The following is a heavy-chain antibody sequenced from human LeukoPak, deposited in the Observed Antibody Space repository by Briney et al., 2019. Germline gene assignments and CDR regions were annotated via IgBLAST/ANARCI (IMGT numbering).Heavy chain of an antibody. CDR2: INHSGST. J-gene: IGHJ6*02. CDR3: ARVVITMVRGVILYYYGMDV. V-gene: IGHV4-34*01. D-gene: IGHD3-10*01. Sequence: SETLSLTCAVYGGSFSGYYWSWIRQPPGKGLEWIGEINHSGSTNYNPSLKSRVTISVDTSKNQFSLKLSSVTAADTAVYYCARVVITMVRGVILYYYGMDVWGQGTLVTVSS. CDR1: GGSFSGYY.